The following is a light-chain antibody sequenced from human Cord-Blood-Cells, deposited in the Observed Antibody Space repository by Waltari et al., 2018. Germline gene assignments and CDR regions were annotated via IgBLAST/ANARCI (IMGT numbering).Light chain of an antibody. CDR1: KLGDKY. Sequence: SYELTQPPSVSVSPGQTASITCSGDKLGDKYAFWYQQKPGRSPVLVIYQDSKRPSGIPERLSGSNSGNTATLTISGTQAMDEADYYCQAWDSSTVVFGGGTKLTVL. CDR3: QAWDSSTVV. CDR2: QDS. J-gene: IGLJ2*01. V-gene: IGLV3-1*01.